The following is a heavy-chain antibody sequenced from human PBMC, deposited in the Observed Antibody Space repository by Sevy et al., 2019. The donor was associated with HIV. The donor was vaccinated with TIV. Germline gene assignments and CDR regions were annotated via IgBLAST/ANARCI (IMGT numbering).Heavy chain of an antibody. V-gene: IGHV3-23*01. CDR2: ISGSGGST. J-gene: IGHJ4*02. Sequence: GGSLRLSCAASGFTFSSYAMSWVRQAPGKGLEWVSAISGSGGSTSYEDSVKGRFTISRDNSKNTLYLQMNSLRAEDTAVYYCARTNNYYGSGSYYDYWGQGTLVTVSS. CDR1: GFTFSSYA. CDR3: ARTNNYYGSGSYYDY. D-gene: IGHD3-10*01.